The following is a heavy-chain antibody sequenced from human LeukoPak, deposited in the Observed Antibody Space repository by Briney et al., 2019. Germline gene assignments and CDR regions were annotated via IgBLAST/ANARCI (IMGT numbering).Heavy chain of an antibody. D-gene: IGHD6-19*01. Sequence: GASVKVSCKASGYTFTGYYMHWVRQAPRQGLEWMGRINPNSGGTNYAQKFQGRVTMTRDTSISTAYMELSRLRSDDTAVYYCARAESGWYNWFDPWGQGTLVTVSS. CDR2: INPNSGGT. CDR3: ARAESGWYNWFDP. J-gene: IGHJ5*02. V-gene: IGHV1-2*06. CDR1: GYTFTGYY.